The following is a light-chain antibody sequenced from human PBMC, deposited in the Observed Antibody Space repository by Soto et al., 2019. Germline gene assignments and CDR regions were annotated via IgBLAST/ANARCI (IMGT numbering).Light chain of an antibody. CDR1: QSLLHSNGYNY. CDR2: LGS. V-gene: IGKV2-28*01. Sequence: DIVMTQSPLSLPVTPGEPASISCRSSQSLLHSNGYNYLDWYLQKPGQSPQLLIYLGSNRASGVPARFIGSGSGTDFTLKISRVEDADVWVSYCMQALQTPPYTFGQGTKLDIK. J-gene: IGKJ2*01. CDR3: MQALQTPPYT.